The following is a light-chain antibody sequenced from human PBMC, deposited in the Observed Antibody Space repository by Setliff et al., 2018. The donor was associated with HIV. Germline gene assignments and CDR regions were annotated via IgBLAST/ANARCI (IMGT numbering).Light chain of an antibody. CDR2: DVI. Sequence: QSALTQPASVSGSPGQWITISCTGTSSDVGGLNYVSWYQQQPGKAPQLLIYDVITRPSGVSDRFSASKSGNTASLTISGLQADDEADYYCSSYTSSSTWVFGGGTKGTVL. V-gene: IGLV2-14*03. J-gene: IGLJ3*02. CDR1: SSDVGGLNY. CDR3: SSYTSSSTWV.